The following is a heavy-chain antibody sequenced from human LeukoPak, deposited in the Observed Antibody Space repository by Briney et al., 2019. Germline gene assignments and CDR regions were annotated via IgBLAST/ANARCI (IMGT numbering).Heavy chain of an antibody. Sequence: AESPKISCKGSGYSFTSYWIGWVRQMPAKGLEWMGIIYPGDSDTRYSPTFQRQVTISADKSISNAYLQWSSLKASDTAMYYCARPSGPGRPFDYWGQGTLVTVSS. CDR1: GYSFTSYW. V-gene: IGHV5-51*01. CDR3: ARPSGPGRPFDY. CDR2: IYPGDSDT. J-gene: IGHJ4*02. D-gene: IGHD6-6*01.